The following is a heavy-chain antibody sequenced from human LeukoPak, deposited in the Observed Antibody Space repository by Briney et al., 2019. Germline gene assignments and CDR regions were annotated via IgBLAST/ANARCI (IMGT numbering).Heavy chain of an antibody. CDR1: GGSISGYY. J-gene: IGHJ5*02. CDR3: AGHRGCSGGTCYRHFDP. D-gene: IGHD2-15*01. Sequence: SETLSLTCTVSGGSISGYYWSWIRQPPGKALEWIGYIYSSGSTNYSPSLKSRITISRDTSKNQLSLKLTSVTAADTAVYYCAGHRGCSGGTCYRHFDPWGQGTLVTVSS. V-gene: IGHV4-59*08. CDR2: IYSSGST.